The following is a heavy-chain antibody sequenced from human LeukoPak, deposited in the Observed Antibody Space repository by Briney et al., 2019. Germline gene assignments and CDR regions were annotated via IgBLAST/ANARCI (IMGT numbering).Heavy chain of an antibody. D-gene: IGHD5-24*01. CDR2: IYTSGST. CDR1: GGSISSGSYY. CDR3: ARRSRDGYSSFDY. V-gene: IGHV4-61*02. J-gene: IGHJ4*02. Sequence: SQTLSLTCTVSGGSISSGSYYWSWIRQPAGKGLEWIGRIYTSGSTNYNPSLKSRGTVSVDTSKNQFSLKLSSVTAADTAVYYCARRSRDGYSSFDYWGQGTLVTVSS.